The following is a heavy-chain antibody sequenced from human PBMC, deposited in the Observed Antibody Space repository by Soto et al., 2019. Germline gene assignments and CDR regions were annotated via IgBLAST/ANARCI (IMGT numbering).Heavy chain of an antibody. V-gene: IGHV3-11*01. CDR1: GFTVSGHY. J-gene: IGHJ4*02. D-gene: IGHD2-21*01. CDR2: ISSSGSAI. Sequence: QVQLVESGGGLVKPGGSLRVSCAASGFTVSGHYMRWIRQAPGKGLEWMSYISSSGSAIYYADSVKGCFTSSRDEAKNSQYLLLLSMSGQSAAVSSVACCAGCNCVASFDYWGQGTLVTVSS. CDR3: ACCAGCNCVASFDY.